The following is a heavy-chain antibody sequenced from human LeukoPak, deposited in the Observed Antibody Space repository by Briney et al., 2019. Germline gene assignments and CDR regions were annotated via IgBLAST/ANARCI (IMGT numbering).Heavy chain of an antibody. CDR2: IRYDGSNK. CDR3: AKDSGYYYGSGSYFDY. CDR1: GFTFSSYG. V-gene: IGHV3-30*02. Sequence: GGSLRLSCAASGFTFSSYGMRWVRQAPGKGLEWVAFIRYDGSNKYYADSGKGRFTISRDNSKNTLYLQMNSLRPEDTAVYYCAKDSGYYYGSGSYFDYWGQGTLVTVSS. J-gene: IGHJ4*02. D-gene: IGHD3-10*01.